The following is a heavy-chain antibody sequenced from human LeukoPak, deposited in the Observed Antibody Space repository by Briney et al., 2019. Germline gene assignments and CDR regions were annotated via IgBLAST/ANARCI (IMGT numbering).Heavy chain of an antibody. Sequence: SETLSLTCTVSGGSISSYYWSWIRQPPGKGPEWIGYIYYSGSTIYNPSLKSRVTISVDTSKNQFSLKLSYVTAADTAVYYCARPLSGYYFDYWGQGTLVTVSS. V-gene: IGHV4-59*12. CDR2: IYYSGST. CDR1: GGSISSYY. J-gene: IGHJ4*02. CDR3: ARPLSGYYFDY.